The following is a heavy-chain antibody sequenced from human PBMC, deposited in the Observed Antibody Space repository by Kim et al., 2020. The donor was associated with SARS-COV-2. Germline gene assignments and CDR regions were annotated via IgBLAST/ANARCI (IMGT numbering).Heavy chain of an antibody. J-gene: IGHJ6*02. V-gene: IGHV3-43*02. CDR1: GFNFDDFA. Sequence: GGALRLSCAASGFNFDDFAMHWVRQAPGKGLEWVSLITGDGDTTFYSDSVKGRFTISRDNRGNSLYLQMNNLRSKDTALYYCAKDYPPTYYYGSGSYSPHHLFGMDVWGQGPPVTV. CDR2: ITGDGDTT. CDR3: AKDYPPTYYYGSGSYSPHHLFGMDV. D-gene: IGHD3-10*01.